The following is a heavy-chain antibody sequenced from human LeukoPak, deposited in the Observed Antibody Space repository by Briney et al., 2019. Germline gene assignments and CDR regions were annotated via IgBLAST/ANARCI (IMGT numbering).Heavy chain of an antibody. V-gene: IGHV4-34*01. CDR1: GGSFSGYY. CDR2: INHCGST. D-gene: IGHD3-10*01. Sequence: PSETLSLNCAVYGGSFSGYYWSWIRQPPGNGPDWIGEINHCGSTNYNPSLKSRVTISVDTSKNQFSLKLSSVTAADTAVYYCARGPLYKYYYGSGTKYYFDYWDQGNLVTVSS. J-gene: IGHJ4*02. CDR3: ARGPLYKYYYGSGTKYYFDY.